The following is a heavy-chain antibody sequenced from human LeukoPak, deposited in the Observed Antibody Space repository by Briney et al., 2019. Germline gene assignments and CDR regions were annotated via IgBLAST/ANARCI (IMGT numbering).Heavy chain of an antibody. CDR3: ARVYGSGWTQYESFDP. CDR2: IYTSGST. J-gene: IGHJ5*02. V-gene: IGHV4-4*09. D-gene: IGHD6-19*01. Sequence: PSETLSLTCTVSGGSISSYYWSWIRQPPGKGLEWIGYIYTSGSTNYNPSLKSRVTISVDTSKNQFSLKLGSVTAADTAVYYCARVYGSGWTQYESFDPWGQGTLVTVSS. CDR1: GGSISSYY.